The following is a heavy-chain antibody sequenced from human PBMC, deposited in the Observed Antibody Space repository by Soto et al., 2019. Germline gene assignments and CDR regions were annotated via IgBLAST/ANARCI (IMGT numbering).Heavy chain of an antibody. J-gene: IGHJ4*02. CDR1: GFTFSRYW. V-gene: IGHV3-74*01. D-gene: IGHD6-25*01. CDR3: ARDLPAAEDY. Sequence: EVQLVASGGGLVQPGGSLRLSCAASGFTFSRYWMHWVRQAPGKGLVWVSHINSDGSSTNYADSVKGRFTISRDNAKNTLYLKVNSLRAEDTAVYYCARDLPAAEDYWGQGTLVTVSS. CDR2: INSDGSST.